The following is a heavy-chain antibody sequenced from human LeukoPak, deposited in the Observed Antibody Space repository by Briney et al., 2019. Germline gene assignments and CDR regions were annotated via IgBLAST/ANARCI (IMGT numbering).Heavy chain of an antibody. D-gene: IGHD2-2*01. Sequence: GGSLRLSCAASGFTFSSYGMHWVRQSPGRGLEWVAFIRYDGSNKYYADSVKGRFTMSRDNSKNTLFLQMNSLRAEDTAIYYCAKDMGYCSSATCYGLDYWGQGTLVTVSS. CDR2: IRYDGSNK. CDR3: AKDMGYCSSATCYGLDY. J-gene: IGHJ4*02. V-gene: IGHV3-30*02. CDR1: GFTFSSYG.